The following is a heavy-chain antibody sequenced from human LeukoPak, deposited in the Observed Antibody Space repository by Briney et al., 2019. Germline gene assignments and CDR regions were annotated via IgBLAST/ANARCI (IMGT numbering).Heavy chain of an antibody. Sequence: AGGSLRLSCAASGFTVSSNYMSWVRQAPGKGLEWVSVIYSGGSTYYADSVKGRFTISRDNSKNTLYLQMNSLRAEDTAVYYCARGALTGYPDYWGQGTLVTVSS. CDR1: GFTVSSNY. CDR2: IYSGGST. CDR3: ARGALTGYPDY. V-gene: IGHV3-53*01. D-gene: IGHD3-9*01. J-gene: IGHJ4*02.